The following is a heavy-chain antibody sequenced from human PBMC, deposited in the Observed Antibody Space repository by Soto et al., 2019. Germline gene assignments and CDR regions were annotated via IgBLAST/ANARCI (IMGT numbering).Heavy chain of an antibody. J-gene: IGHJ4*01. CDR2: IDKDGSEK. V-gene: IGHV3-7*05. CDR3: AAGSGWTSDF. Sequence: EVQLVESGGGLVQPGGSLRLSCAASGFTFGAYYMTWVRQAPGKGLEWVANIDKDGSEKKYVDSVKGRFTISRDNAKNSLYLHMNGLRAEDTAVYYCAAGSGWTSDFWGQGIHVTVSS. D-gene: IGHD6-19*01. CDR1: GFTFGAYY.